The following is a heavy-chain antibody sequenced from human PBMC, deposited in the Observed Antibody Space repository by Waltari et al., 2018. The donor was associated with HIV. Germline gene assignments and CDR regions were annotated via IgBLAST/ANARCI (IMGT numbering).Heavy chain of an antibody. D-gene: IGHD3-22*01. J-gene: IGHJ4*02. CDR3: ARAYDSSGYYYPGADY. Sequence: EVQLVASGGGLVQPGRSLRLSCAASGFPFGDSAMTWVRQPQGKGLEWVSGISWNSGSIGYADSVKGRFTISRDNAKNSLYLQMNSLRAEDTALYYCARAYDSSGYYYPGADYWGQGTLVTVSS. V-gene: IGHV3-9*01. CDR1: GFPFGDSA. CDR2: ISWNSGSI.